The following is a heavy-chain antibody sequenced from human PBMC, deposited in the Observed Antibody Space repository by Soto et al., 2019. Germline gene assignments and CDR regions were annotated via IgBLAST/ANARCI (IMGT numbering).Heavy chain of an antibody. CDR2: VYTSGRT. CDR3: ARAGFERLYFDQ. V-gene: IGHV3-66*01. D-gene: IGHD1-1*01. CDR1: GFTVTNSY. Sequence: VQLVESGGAVVQPGGSLRLSCAASGFTVTNSYMAWVRQAPGKGLEWVSVVYTSGRTYHADSVKGRFTVSRDISTNMFFLQMNKLSAEDMATYYCARAGFERLYFDQWGRGTLVTVSS. J-gene: IGHJ4*02.